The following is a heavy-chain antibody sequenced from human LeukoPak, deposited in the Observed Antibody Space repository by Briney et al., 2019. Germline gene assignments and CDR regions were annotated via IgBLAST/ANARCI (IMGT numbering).Heavy chain of an antibody. J-gene: IGHJ4*02. CDR3: AKGTGYSYAYSFDY. Sequence: PGGSLRLSCAASEFTFSSYAMSWVRQAPGKGLEWVSAISGSGGSTYYADSVKGRFTISRDNSKNTLYLQMNSLRAEDTAVYYCAKGTGYSYAYSFDYWGQGTLVTVSS. V-gene: IGHV3-23*01. D-gene: IGHD5-18*01. CDR1: EFTFSSYA. CDR2: ISGSGGST.